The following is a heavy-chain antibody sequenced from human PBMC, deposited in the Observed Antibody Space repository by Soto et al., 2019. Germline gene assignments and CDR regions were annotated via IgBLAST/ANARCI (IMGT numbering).Heavy chain of an antibody. Sequence: QVQLVQSGAEVKKPGSSVKVSCTASGGTFSSYAISWVRQAPGQGLEWMGGIIPISGTANYVQKFQGRVTITADESTSTAYMELSSLRSEDTAVYYCARSQGSSTSLEIYYYYYYGMDVWGQGTTVTVSS. CDR3: ARSQGSSTSLEIYYYYYYGMDV. D-gene: IGHD2-2*01. V-gene: IGHV1-69*01. J-gene: IGHJ6*02. CDR2: IIPISGTA. CDR1: GGTFSSYA.